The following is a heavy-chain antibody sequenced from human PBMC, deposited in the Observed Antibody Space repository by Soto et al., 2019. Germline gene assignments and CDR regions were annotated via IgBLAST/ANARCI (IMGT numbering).Heavy chain of an antibody. CDR2: IRDGDAKT. V-gene: IGHV3-30*14. CDR1: GFSLSQYA. Sequence: GGSLRLSCAVSGFSLSQYAFHWVRQAPGKGLEWVAVIRDGDAKTNYATSVRGRFTVSRDMSKSSIFLQMNTLRVDDSAIYFCAREGDTHAFRGFDLWGQGTLVTVSS. CDR3: AREGDTHAFRGFDL. D-gene: IGHD3-10*01. J-gene: IGHJ5*02.